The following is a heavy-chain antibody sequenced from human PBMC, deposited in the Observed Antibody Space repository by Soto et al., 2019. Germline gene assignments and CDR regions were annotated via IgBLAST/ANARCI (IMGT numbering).Heavy chain of an antibody. D-gene: IGHD6-6*01. CDR1: GFTFSSYA. Sequence: QVQLVESGGGVVQPGRSLRLSCAASGFTFSSYAMHWVRQAPGKGLEWVAVISYDGSNKYYADSVTGRFTISRDNSKNTLYLQMNSLRADDAAVYYCAQQLVRVFDYWGQGTLVTVSS. V-gene: IGHV3-30-3*01. CDR2: ISYDGSNK. J-gene: IGHJ4*02. CDR3: AQQLVRVFDY.